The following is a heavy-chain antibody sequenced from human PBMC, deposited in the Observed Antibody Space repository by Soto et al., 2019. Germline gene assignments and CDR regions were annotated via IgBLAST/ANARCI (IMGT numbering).Heavy chain of an antibody. CDR3: ARSHYPSLGYCRAGSCPT. D-gene: IGHD2-15*01. CDR1: GGSSSGYY. Sequence: SETLSLACAVYGGSSSGYYWSWIRQPPGKGLEWIGEINHSGSTNYNPSLKSRVTISVDTSKNQFSLNLSSVTAADTAVYYCARSHYPSLGYCRAGSCPTWGQGTQVTVSS. J-gene: IGHJ5*02. CDR2: INHSGST. V-gene: IGHV4-34*01.